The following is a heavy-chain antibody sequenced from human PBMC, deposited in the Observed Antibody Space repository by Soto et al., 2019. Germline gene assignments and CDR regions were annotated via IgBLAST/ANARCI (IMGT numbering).Heavy chain of an antibody. V-gene: IGHV3-30-3*01. CDR3: ARAYVAYCGMDV. J-gene: IGHJ6*02. D-gene: IGHD3-10*02. Sequence: QVQLVESGGGVVQPGRSLRLSCAASGFTFSSYAMHWVRQAPGKGLEWVAVISYDGSNKYYADSVKGRFTISRDNSKNTLYLQMNSLRAEDTAVYYCARAYVAYCGMDVWGQGTTVTVSS. CDR1: GFTFSSYA. CDR2: ISYDGSNK.